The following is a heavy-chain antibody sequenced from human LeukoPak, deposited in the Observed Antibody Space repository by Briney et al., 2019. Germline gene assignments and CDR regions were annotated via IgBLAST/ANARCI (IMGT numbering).Heavy chain of an antibody. D-gene: IGHD3-16*01. CDR3: TRRMITFGGVFDY. CDR1: GGSISSSSYY. V-gene: IGHV4-39*01. CDR2: IYYSGST. J-gene: IGHJ4*02. Sequence: SETLSLTCTVSGGSISSSSYYCGWIRQPPGKGLEWIGSIYYSGSTYYNPSLKSRVTISVDTSKNQFSLKLSSVTAADTAVYYCTRRMITFGGVFDYWGQGTLVTVSS.